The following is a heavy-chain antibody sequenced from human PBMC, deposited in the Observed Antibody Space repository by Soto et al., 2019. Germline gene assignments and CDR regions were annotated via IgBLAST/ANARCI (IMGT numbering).Heavy chain of an antibody. V-gene: IGHV1-18*01. CDR2: ISAYNGNT. J-gene: IGHJ3*02. Sequence: QVQLVQSGAEGEKPGASVKVSCKASGYTFTSFGIRWVRQAPGQGLEWMGWISAYNGNTNYAENLQGRVTMTTDTSTSTAYMELRSLRSDDTAVYYCARDHRGGTDAFDIWGQGTMVTVSS. CDR1: GYTFTSFG. CDR3: ARDHRGGTDAFDI. D-gene: IGHD2-15*01.